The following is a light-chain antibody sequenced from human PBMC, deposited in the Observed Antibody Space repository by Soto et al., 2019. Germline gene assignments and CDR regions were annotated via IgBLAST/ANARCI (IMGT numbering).Light chain of an antibody. V-gene: IGLV1-40*01. Sequence: QSVLTQPPSVSGAPGERVTISCTGSSSDIGAGYRVRWYQQVPGTAPKLLIYDNTNRPSGVPARFSGSKSGTSASLAISGLQAEDEADYYCAAWDDSLNGRVFGGGTKLTVL. CDR2: DNT. CDR3: AAWDDSLNGRV. CDR1: SSDIGAGYR. J-gene: IGLJ3*02.